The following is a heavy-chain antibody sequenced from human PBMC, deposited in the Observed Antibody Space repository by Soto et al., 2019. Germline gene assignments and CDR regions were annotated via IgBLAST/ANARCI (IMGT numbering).Heavy chain of an antibody. V-gene: IGHV1-18*04. Sequence: ASVKVSCKASGYTFTSYGISWVRQAPGQGLEWMGWISAYNGNTNYAQKLQGRVIMTTDTSTSTAYMELRSLRSDDTAVYYCARYHDIIDSYYFDYWGQGTLVTVSS. J-gene: IGHJ4*02. CDR3: ARYHDIIDSYYFDY. CDR1: GYTFTSYG. D-gene: IGHD3-9*01. CDR2: ISAYNGNT.